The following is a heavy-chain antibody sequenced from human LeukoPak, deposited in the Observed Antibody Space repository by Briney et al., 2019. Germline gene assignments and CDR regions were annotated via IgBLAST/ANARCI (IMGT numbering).Heavy chain of an antibody. Sequence: GGSLRLSCAASGFTFSSYGMHWVRQAPGKGLEWVAFIRYDGSNKYYADSVKGRFTISRDNSKNTLYLQMNSLRAEDTAVYYCAKEGCSGGSCYNWFDPWGQGTLVTVYS. D-gene: IGHD2-15*01. CDR3: AKEGCSGGSCYNWFDP. V-gene: IGHV3-30*02. CDR1: GFTFSSYG. J-gene: IGHJ5*02. CDR2: IRYDGSNK.